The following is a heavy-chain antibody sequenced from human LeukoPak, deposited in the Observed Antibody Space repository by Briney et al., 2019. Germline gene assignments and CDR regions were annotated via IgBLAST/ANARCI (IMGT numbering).Heavy chain of an antibody. CDR3: ARGGAARLHFQN. J-gene: IGHJ1*01. Sequence: SQTLSLTCTVSGGSISSGDYYWSWIRQPPGKGLEWIGYIYHSGSTNYNPSLQSRVTISADTSKNQFSLNLNSVTAADTAVYYCARGGAARLHFQNWGQGTLVTVSS. V-gene: IGHV4-61*08. CDR2: IYHSGST. CDR1: GGSISSGDYY. D-gene: IGHD6-6*01.